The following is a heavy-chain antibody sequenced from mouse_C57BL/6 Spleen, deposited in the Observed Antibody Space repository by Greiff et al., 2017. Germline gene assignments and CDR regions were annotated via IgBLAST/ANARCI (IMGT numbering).Heavy chain of an antibody. CDR3: ARTFAYGSPYWCFDV. Sequence: VQLQQPGAELVMPGASVKLSCKASGYTFTSYWMHWVKQRPGQGLEWIGEIDPSDSYTTYNQKFKGKSTLTVDKYSSTAYMQLSSLTSEDSAVYYGARTFAYGSPYWCFDVWGTGTTVTVSS. CDR1: GYTFTSYW. CDR2: IDPSDSYT. D-gene: IGHD1-1*01. V-gene: IGHV1-69*01. J-gene: IGHJ1*03.